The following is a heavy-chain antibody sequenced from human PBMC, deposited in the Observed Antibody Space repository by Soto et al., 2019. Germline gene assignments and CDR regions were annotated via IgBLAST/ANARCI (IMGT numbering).Heavy chain of an antibody. V-gene: IGHV1-8*01. CDR3: ARVSQHSTGYTSLFEV. CDR1: GYTVTKYD. D-gene: IGHD2-2*02. J-gene: IGHJ4*02. Sequence: XSVEVSYTFSGYTVTKYDMHLVRQAPGQGLEWMGWMSPKSGNTGYSQKFEGRVTMTRDTSTNTAYVELSSMTSDDMALYYCARVSQHSTGYTSLFEVWGQGTLVTVS. CDR2: MSPKSGNT.